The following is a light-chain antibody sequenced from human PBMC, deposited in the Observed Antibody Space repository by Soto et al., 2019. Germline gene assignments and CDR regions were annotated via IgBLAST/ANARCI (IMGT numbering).Light chain of an antibody. CDR3: MQSRQFPRT. V-gene: IGKV2-28*01. CDR2: LGS. CDR1: QSLLYSNGYIY. Sequence: DVVLTQSPLSLPVTPGEPASISCRSSQSLLYSNGYIYLDWYVQKPGQSPQLLIFLGSNRASGVPDRFSGSVSGTDFTLSISRVEADDVGVYYCMQSRQFPRTFGGGTKVEIK. J-gene: IGKJ4*01.